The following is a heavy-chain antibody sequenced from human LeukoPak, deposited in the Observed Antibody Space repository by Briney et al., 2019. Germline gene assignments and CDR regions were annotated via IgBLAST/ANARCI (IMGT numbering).Heavy chain of an antibody. V-gene: IGHV3-30-3*01. CDR2: ISYDGSNK. CDR1: GFTFSSYA. Sequence: GGSLRLSCAASGFTFSSYAMHWVRQAPGKGLERVAVISYDGSNKYYADSVKGRFTISRDNSKNTLYLQMNSLRAEDTAVYYCARDPPYWGQGTLVTVSS. CDR3: ARDPPY. J-gene: IGHJ4*02.